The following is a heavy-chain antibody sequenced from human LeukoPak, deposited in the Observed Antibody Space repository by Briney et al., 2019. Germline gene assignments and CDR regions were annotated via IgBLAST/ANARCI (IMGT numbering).Heavy chain of an antibody. D-gene: IGHD2-2*01. CDR3: ARVIGYCSSTSCPGPLDY. CDR2: MNPNSGNT. CDR1: GYTFTGYD. V-gene: IGHV1-8*01. J-gene: IGHJ4*02. Sequence: ASVKVSCKASGYTFTGYDIKWVRQATGQGLEWMGWMNPNSGNTGYAQKFQGRVTMTRNTSISTAYMELRSLRSDDTAVYYCARVIGYCSSTSCPGPLDYWGQGTLVTVSS.